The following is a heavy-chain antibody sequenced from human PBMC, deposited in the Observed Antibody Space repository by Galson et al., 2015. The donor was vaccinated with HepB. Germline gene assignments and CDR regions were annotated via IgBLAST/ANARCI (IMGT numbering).Heavy chain of an antibody. CDR1: GDSVSSNSAA. V-gene: IGHV6-1*01. D-gene: IGHD6-6*01. J-gene: IGHJ6*03. Sequence: CAISGDSVSSNSAAWNWIRQSPSRGLEWLGRTYYRSKWYNDYALSMKSRITINPDTSKNQFSLQLNSVTPEDTAVYYCARDRGIATLYEPYYYYMDVWGKVTTVTVSS. CDR3: ARDRGIATLYEPYYYYMDV. CDR2: TYYRSKWYN.